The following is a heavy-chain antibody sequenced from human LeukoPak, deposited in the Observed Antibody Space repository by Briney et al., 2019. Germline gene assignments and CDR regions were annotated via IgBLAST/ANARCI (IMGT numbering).Heavy chain of an antibody. Sequence: GKSLRLSCAASGFPFSSYGMHWVRQAPGKGLEWVARLVYDERSDYANSVKGRFSISRDNAKNSLYLQMDSLRVEDTAFYYCARDLAYSRLDYWGQGMLVTVSS. CDR3: ARDLAYSRLDY. J-gene: IGHJ4*02. CDR2: LVYDERS. V-gene: IGHV3-33*01. D-gene: IGHD5-18*01. CDR1: GFPFSSYG.